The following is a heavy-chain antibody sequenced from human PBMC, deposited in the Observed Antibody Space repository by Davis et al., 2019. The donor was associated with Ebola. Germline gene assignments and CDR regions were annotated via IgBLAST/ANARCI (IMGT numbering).Heavy chain of an antibody. V-gene: IGHV3-7*01. CDR1: GFSLGSYA. CDR3: AKPTLGGGLSFLIDY. CDR2: TNPDASEK. J-gene: IGHJ4*02. Sequence: GESLKISCEASGFSLGSYAMNWVRQAPGKGLEWVASTNPDASEKYYVDSARGRFTISRDNAKKSLYLQMNSLRPEDTAVYYCAKPTLGGGLSFLIDYWGQGTLVTVSS. D-gene: IGHD3-16*01.